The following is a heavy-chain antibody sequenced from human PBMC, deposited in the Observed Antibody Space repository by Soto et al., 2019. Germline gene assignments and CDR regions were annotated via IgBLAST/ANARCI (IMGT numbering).Heavy chain of an antibody. Sequence: ASVKVSCKASGYTFTSYAMHWVRQAPGQRLEWMGWINAGNGNTKYSQKFQGRVTITRDTSASTAYMELSSLRSEDTAVYYCAIPPTPYDSSGYYFDYWGQGTLVTVSS. J-gene: IGHJ4*02. CDR1: GYTFTSYA. V-gene: IGHV1-3*01. CDR3: AIPPTPYDSSGYYFDY. CDR2: INAGNGNT. D-gene: IGHD3-22*01.